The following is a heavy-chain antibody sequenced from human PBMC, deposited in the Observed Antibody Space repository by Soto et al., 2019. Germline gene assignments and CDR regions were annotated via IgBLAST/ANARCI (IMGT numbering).Heavy chain of an antibody. CDR2: IDNSGNT. CDR3: ARGGQDFWSGPFDY. J-gene: IGHJ4*02. CDR1: DGSISTYF. Sequence: NPCETLSLTCTVSDGSISTYFCNWIRQPAGKGLEWIGRIDNSGNTNYNPSLKSRVTMSADTSRNQFSLKLNSVTAADTAVYYCARGGQDFWSGPFDYWGQGALVTVSS. V-gene: IGHV4-4*07. D-gene: IGHD3-3*01.